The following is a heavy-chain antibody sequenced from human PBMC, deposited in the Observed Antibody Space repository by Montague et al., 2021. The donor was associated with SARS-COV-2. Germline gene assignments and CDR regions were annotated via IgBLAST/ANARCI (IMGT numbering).Heavy chain of an antibody. CDR3: ARGRVEITKIAGVFTGGIYCFDY. J-gene: IGHJ4*02. CDR1: GGSFSGYD. D-gene: IGHD3-22*01. CDR2: INNSGST. V-gene: IGHV4-34*01. Sequence: SETLSLTCAVYGGSFSGYDWCWIRQSPGKGLEWIGEINNSGSTNYNPSLKSRVTVSVDTSKNQFTLKLSSVTAAATAVYYCARGRVEITKIAGVFTGGIYCFDYWGQGTLVTVSS.